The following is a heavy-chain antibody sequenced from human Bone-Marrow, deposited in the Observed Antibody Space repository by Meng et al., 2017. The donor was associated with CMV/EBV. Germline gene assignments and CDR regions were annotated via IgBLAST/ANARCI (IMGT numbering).Heavy chain of an antibody. J-gene: IGHJ5*02. CDR2: INPNSGDT. CDR3: ARDRTYYDFWSGYYLRTFDP. V-gene: IGHV1-2*02. CDR1: GYTFTGYY. Sequence: ASVKVSCKASGYTFTGYYMHWVRQAPGQGLEWMGWINPNSGDTNYAQKFQGRVTMTRDTSISTAYMDLSRLRSDDTAVYYCARDRTYYDFWSGYYLRTFDPWGQGTLVTVSS. D-gene: IGHD3-3*01.